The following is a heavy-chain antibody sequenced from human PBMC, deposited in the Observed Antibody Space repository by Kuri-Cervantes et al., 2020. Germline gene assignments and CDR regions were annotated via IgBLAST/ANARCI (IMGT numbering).Heavy chain of an antibody. CDR3: ARSSGVGSTVAGLGFDY. D-gene: IGHD6-19*01. CDR1: GYTLTELS. J-gene: IGHJ4*02. V-gene: IGHV1-24*01. Sequence: ASVKVSCKVSGYTLTELSMHWVRQAPGKGLEWMGGFDPEDGETIYAQKFQGRVTMTEDTSTDTAYMELSSLRSKDTAVYYCARSSGVGSTVAGLGFDYWGQGTLVTVSS. CDR2: FDPEDGET.